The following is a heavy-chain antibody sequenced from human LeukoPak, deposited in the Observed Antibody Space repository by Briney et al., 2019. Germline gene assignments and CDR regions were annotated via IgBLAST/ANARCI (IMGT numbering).Heavy chain of an antibody. Sequence: GGSLRLSCTVSGFTFGDYAMSWVRRAPGKGLEWVGFIRSKAYGGTTEYAASVKGRFTISRDDSKSIAYLQMNSLKTEDTAVYYCTSTYNDFWSGSFYWGQGTLVTVSS. D-gene: IGHD3-3*01. CDR1: GFTFGDYA. V-gene: IGHV3-49*04. J-gene: IGHJ4*02. CDR3: TSTYNDFWSGSFY. CDR2: IRSKAYGGTT.